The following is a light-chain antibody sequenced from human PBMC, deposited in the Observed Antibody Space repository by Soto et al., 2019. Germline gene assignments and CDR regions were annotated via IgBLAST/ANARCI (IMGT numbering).Light chain of an antibody. CDR3: CSYAGSYKGYV. V-gene: IGLV2-11*01. Sequence: QSALTQPRSVSGSPGQSVTISCTGTSSEVGGYNYVSWYQQHPGKAPKLMIYDVSKRPSGVPDRFSGSKSGNTASLTISGLQAEDEADYYCCSYAGSYKGYVFGTGTKLTVL. CDR2: DVS. CDR1: SSEVGGYNY. J-gene: IGLJ1*01.